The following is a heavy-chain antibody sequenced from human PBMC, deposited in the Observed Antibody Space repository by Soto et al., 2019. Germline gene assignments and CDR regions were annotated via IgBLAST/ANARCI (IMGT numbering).Heavy chain of an antibody. J-gene: IGHJ4*02. V-gene: IGHV4-59*01. CDR2: IYYSGST. Sequence: KPSETLSLTCTVSGGSISSYYWSWIRQPPGKGLEWIGYIYYSGSTNYNPSLKSRVTISVDTSKNQFSLKLSSVTAADTAVYYCAGGELERPAYLLNWGQGTLVTVSS. CDR3: AGGELERPAYLLN. CDR1: GGSISSYY. D-gene: IGHD1-1*01.